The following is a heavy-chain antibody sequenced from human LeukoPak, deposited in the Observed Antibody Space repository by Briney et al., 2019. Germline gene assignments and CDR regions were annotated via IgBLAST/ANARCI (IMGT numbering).Heavy chain of an antibody. Sequence: GGSLRLSCAASGFTFDDYAMHWVRQAPGKGLEWVSLISGDGGSTYYADSVKGRFTISRDNSKNSLYLQMNSLRTEDTALYYCAKSSGRAAARYNWFDPWGQGTLVTVSS. CDR3: AKSSGRAAARYNWFDP. V-gene: IGHV3-43*02. D-gene: IGHD6-13*01. CDR1: GFTFDDYA. CDR2: ISGDGGST. J-gene: IGHJ5*02.